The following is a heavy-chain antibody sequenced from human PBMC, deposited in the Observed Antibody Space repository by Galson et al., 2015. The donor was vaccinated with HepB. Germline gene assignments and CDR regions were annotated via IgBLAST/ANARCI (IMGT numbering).Heavy chain of an antibody. D-gene: IGHD6-19*01. CDR1: GFTFSSYA. J-gene: IGHJ3*02. Sequence: SLRLSCAASGFTFSSYAMHWVRQAPGKGLEWVTVISYDGSNKYYADSVKGRFTISRDNSKNTLYLQMNSLRAEDTAVYYCARAISSGWYLLAFDIWGQGTMVTVSS. CDR3: ARAISSGWYLLAFDI. CDR2: ISYDGSNK. V-gene: IGHV3-30-3*01.